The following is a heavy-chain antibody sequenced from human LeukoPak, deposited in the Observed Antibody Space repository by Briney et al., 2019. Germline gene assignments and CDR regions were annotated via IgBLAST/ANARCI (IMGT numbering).Heavy chain of an antibody. CDR2: IYSGGST. Sequence: PGGSLRLSCAASGFTVSSNYMSWVRQAPGKGLEWVSVIYSGGSTYYADSVKGRFTISRGNSKNTLYPQMNSLRAEDTAVYYCARRPKGSAFDIWGQGTMVTVSS. D-gene: IGHD2-15*01. CDR3: ARRPKGSAFDI. J-gene: IGHJ3*02. CDR1: GFTVSSNY. V-gene: IGHV3-66*02.